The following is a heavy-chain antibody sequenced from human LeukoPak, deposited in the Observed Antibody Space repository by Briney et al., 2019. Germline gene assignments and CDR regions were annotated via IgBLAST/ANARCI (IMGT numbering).Heavy chain of an antibody. Sequence: PSETLSLTCGVSGYSISSGYYWGWIRPPPGKGLEWIGSIYHSGRTYYNPSLKSRVTISVDTSKNQFSLKLTSVTAADTAVYYCATEVGQWLVRTWGRGTLVTVSS. V-gene: IGHV4-38-2*01. J-gene: IGHJ4*02. CDR1: GYSISSGYY. CDR3: ATEVGQWLVRT. D-gene: IGHD6-19*01. CDR2: IYHSGRT.